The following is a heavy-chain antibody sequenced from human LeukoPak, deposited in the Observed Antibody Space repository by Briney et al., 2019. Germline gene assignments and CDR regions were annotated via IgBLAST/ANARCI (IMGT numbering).Heavy chain of an antibody. CDR2: IGYDGGNK. D-gene: IGHD3-10*01. CDR3: AKVRLAGSGSYYEYFDF. V-gene: IGHV3-30*02. CDR1: GFPFISYG. Sequence: HPGGSLRLSCAASGFPFISYGMHWVRQAPGKGLEWVALIGYDGGNKYYADSVKGRFTISRDNSKNTLYLQMNSLRVEDTAVYYCAKVRLAGSGSYYEYFDFWGQGTLVTVSS. J-gene: IGHJ4*02.